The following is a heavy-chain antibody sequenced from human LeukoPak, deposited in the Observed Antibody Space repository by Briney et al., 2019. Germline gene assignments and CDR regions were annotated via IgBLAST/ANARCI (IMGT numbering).Heavy chain of an antibody. CDR1: GGSFSGYY. CDR3: ARDEAN. J-gene: IGHJ4*02. V-gene: IGHV4-34*01. Sequence: SETLSLTCAVYGGSFSGYYWSWIRQPPGKGLEWIGEINHSGSTNYNPSLKSRVTISVDTSKNQFSLKLSPVTAADTAVYYCARDEANWGQGTLVTVSS. CDR2: INHSGST.